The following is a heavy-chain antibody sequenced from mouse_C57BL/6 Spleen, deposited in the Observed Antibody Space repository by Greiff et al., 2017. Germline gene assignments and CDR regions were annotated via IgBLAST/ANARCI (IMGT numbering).Heavy chain of an antibody. CDR2: IDPSDSET. D-gene: IGHD1-1*01. Sequence: QVQLQQPGAELVRPGSSVKLSCKASGYTFTSYWMHWVKQRPIQGLEWIGNIDPSDSETHYNQKFKDKATLTVDKSSSTAYMQLSSLTSEDSAVYDCAREGAYDGSSYGDYWGQGTSVTVSS. CDR1: GYTFTSYW. J-gene: IGHJ4*01. CDR3: AREGAYDGSSYGDY. V-gene: IGHV1-52*01.